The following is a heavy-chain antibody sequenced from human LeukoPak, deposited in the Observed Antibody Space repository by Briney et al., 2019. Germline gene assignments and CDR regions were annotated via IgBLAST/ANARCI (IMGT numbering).Heavy chain of an antibody. CDR1: GFTFSTYN. CDR2: ITSSSSYI. J-gene: IGHJ6*03. Sequence: GGSLRLSCAASGFTFSTYNMNWVRQAPGKGLEWVSSITSSSSYIYYADSVKGRFTISRDNAKNSLYLQMNSLRAEDTAVYYCAKDAEKWELLPSYYYYYYMDVWGKGTTVTVSS. D-gene: IGHD1-26*01. CDR3: AKDAEKWELLPSYYYYYYMDV. V-gene: IGHV3-21*01.